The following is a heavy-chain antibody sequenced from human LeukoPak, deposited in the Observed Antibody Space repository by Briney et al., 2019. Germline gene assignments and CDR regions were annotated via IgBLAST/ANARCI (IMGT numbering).Heavy chain of an antibody. CDR1: GFTFSSYA. D-gene: IGHD6-19*01. V-gene: IGHV3-23*01. J-gene: IGHJ4*02. Sequence: GGSLRLSCAASGFTFSSYAMSWVRQAPGKGLEWVSAISGSGGSTYYADSVEGRFTISRDNSKNTLYLQMNSLRAEDTAVYYCAKDSSGWDGYFDYWGQGTLVTVSS. CDR3: AKDSSGWDGYFDY. CDR2: ISGSGGST.